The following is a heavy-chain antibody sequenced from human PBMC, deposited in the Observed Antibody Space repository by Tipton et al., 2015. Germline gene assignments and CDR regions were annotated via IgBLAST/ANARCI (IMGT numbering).Heavy chain of an antibody. CDR3: ARSGDTYFDY. J-gene: IGHJ4*02. Sequence: LRLSRSVSGDSLSRGTYYWTWIRQHPGEGLEWIGYIYYSATTYYNPSLKSRLTISLDRSKSHFYLQLSSVTAADTAVYYCARSGDTYFDYWGQGPLVTVSS. D-gene: IGHD5-18*01. CDR1: GDSLSRGTYY. CDR2: IYYSATT. V-gene: IGHV4-31*02.